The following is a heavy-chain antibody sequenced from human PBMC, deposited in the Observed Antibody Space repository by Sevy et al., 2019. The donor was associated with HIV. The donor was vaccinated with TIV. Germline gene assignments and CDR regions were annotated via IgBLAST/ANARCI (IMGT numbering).Heavy chain of an antibody. J-gene: IGHJ6*02. D-gene: IGHD5-18*01. CDR1: GFTFGDYA. CDR2: IRSKAYGGTT. CDR3: TRIDVDTAMVLSSYGMDV. Sequence: GGSLRLSCTASGFTFGDYAMSWFRQAPGKGLEWVGFIRSKAYGGTTENASSVKGRFTISSDDSKSIAYLQMNSLKTEDTAVYYCTRIDVDTAMVLSSYGMDVWGQGTTVTVSS. V-gene: IGHV3-49*03.